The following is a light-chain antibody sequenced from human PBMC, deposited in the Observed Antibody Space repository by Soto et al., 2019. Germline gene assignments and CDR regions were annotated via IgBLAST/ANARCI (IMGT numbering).Light chain of an antibody. CDR3: QQHGTSPIT. Sequence: VVMTQSPATLSVSPGERATLSCRASESVSRNLAWYQQKPGQAPRLLIYDASTRATGIPDRFSGSGSGTDFTLTISRLEPEDFAVYYCQQHGTSPITFGQGTRLEIK. CDR2: DAS. V-gene: IGKV3-20*01. CDR1: ESVSRN. J-gene: IGKJ5*01.